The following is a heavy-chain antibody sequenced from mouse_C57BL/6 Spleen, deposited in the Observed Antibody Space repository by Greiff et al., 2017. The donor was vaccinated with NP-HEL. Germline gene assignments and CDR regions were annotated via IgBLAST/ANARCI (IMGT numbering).Heavy chain of an antibody. V-gene: IGHV1-59*01. CDR1: GYTFTSYW. Sequence: QVQLQQPGAELVRPGTSVKLSCKASGYTFTSYWMHWVKQRPGQGLEWIGVIDPSDSYTNYNQKFKGKATLTVDTSSSTAYMQLSSLTSEDSAVYYCAKDSSGYGFAYWGQGTLVTVS. D-gene: IGHD3-2*02. J-gene: IGHJ3*01. CDR3: AKDSSGYGFAY. CDR2: IDPSDSYT.